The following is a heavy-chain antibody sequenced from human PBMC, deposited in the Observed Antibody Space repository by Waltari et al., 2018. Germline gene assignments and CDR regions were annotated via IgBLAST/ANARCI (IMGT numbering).Heavy chain of an antibody. Sequence: QVQLQESGPGLVKPSETLSLTCTVSGGSISSYYWSWIRQPAGKGLEWIGRIYTSGSTNYNPSLKSRVTMSVDTSKNQFSLKLSSVTAADTAVYYCAGAYSSSFYYYYGMDVWGQGTTVTVSS. CDR3: AGAYSSSFYYYYGMDV. CDR2: IYTSGST. D-gene: IGHD6-6*01. V-gene: IGHV4-4*07. CDR1: GGSISSYY. J-gene: IGHJ6*02.